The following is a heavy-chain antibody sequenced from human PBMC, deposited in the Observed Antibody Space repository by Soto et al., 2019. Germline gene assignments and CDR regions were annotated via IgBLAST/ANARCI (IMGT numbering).Heavy chain of an antibody. J-gene: IGHJ4*02. V-gene: IGHV3-30*04. CDR2: ISYDGSNK. CDR1: GFTFTSYA. D-gene: IGHD4-17*01. CDR3: AKERDYGGKVQGILNY. Sequence: GGSLRLSCAASGFTFTSYAMHWVRQAPGKGLEWVAAISYDGSNKYYADSVKGRFTISRDNSKNTLYLQMNSLRAEDTAVYYCAKERDYGGKVQGILNYWGQGTLVTVSS.